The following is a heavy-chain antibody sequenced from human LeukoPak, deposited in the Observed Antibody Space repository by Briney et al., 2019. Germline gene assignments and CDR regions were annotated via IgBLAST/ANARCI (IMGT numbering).Heavy chain of an antibody. Sequence: SETLSLTCTVSGGSISSYYWNWIRQPPGKGLEWIGRIYTSGNTNYNPSLKSRVTMSVDTSKNQFSLKLSSVTAADTAVYYCARDRSGGRDAFDIWGQGTMVTVSS. CDR1: GGSISSYY. J-gene: IGHJ3*02. V-gene: IGHV4-4*07. CDR2: IYTSGNT. CDR3: ARDRSGGRDAFDI. D-gene: IGHD1-1*01.